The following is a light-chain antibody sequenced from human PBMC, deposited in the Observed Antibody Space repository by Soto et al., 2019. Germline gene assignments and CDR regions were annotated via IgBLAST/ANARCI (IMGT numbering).Light chain of an antibody. CDR3: SSYTSSSTLGVV. J-gene: IGLJ2*01. Sequence: QSALTQPASVSGSPGQSITISCTGTSSDVGGYTYVSWYQQHPGKAPKLMIYDVSNRPSGVSNRFSGSKSGNTASLTISGPQAEDEADYYCSSYTSSSTLGVVFGGGTKLTVL. V-gene: IGLV2-14*01. CDR2: DVS. CDR1: SSDVGGYTY.